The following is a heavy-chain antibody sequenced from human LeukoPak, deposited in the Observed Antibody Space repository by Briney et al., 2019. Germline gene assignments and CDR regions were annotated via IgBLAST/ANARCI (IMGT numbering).Heavy chain of an antibody. J-gene: IGHJ6*02. Sequence: PGGSLRLSCAASGFTFYDYAMHWVRQAPGKGLEWVSLISGDGGSTYYADSVKGRFTISRDNSKNSLYLQMNSLRTEDTALYYCAKDMEVVTASRYYYYGMDGWGQGTTVTVSS. V-gene: IGHV3-43*02. D-gene: IGHD2-21*02. CDR3: AKDMEVVTASRYYYYGMDG. CDR2: ISGDGGST. CDR1: GFTFYDYA.